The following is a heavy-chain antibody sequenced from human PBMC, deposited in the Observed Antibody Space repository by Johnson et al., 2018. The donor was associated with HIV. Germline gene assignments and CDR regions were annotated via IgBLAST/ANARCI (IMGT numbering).Heavy chain of an antibody. CDR1: GFTFDDYA. CDR2: ISWNSDNI. D-gene: IGHD4/OR15-4a*01. V-gene: IGHV3-9*01. CDR3: ARGRVTMGAFDI. Sequence: VQLVESGGGLVQPGRSLRLSCAPSGFTFDDYAMHWVRQAPGKGLEWVSGISWNSDNIAYADSVRGRFTIARDNAKNSLYLQMNSLRAEDTALYYCARGRVTMGAFDIWGQGTMVTVSS. J-gene: IGHJ3*02.